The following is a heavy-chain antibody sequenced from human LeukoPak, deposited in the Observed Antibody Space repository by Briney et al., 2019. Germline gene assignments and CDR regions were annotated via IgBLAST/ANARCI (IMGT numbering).Heavy chain of an antibody. CDR3: ARAAYDLLTAYYLKYFDL. V-gene: IGHV1-69*13. J-gene: IGHJ2*01. D-gene: IGHD3-9*01. Sequence: ASVKVSCKTSGGTFSSYAISWVRQAPGQGLEWMGGIIPIFGTTNYAQKFQGRVTLTADESTSTAYMELSSLRSEDTAVYYCARAAYDLLTAYYLKYFDLWGRGTLVTVDS. CDR2: IIPIFGTT. CDR1: GGTFSSYA.